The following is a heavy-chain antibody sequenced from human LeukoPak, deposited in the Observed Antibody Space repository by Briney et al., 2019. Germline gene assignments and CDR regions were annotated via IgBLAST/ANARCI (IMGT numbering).Heavy chain of an antibody. V-gene: IGHV5-51*01. CDR2: IYPGDSDT. CDR3: AKYEEEDWYFDL. Sequence: GESLKISCKASGYTFSNYWIGWVRQMPGKGLEWMGIIYPGDSDTRYSPSFQGQVTISADKSISTAYLEWNIVKASDTAIYYCAKYEEEDWYFDLWGRGTLVTVSS. CDR1: GYTFSNYW. D-gene: IGHD2/OR15-2a*01. J-gene: IGHJ2*01.